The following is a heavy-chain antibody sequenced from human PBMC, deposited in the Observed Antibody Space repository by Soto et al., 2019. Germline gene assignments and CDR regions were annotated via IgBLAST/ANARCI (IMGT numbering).Heavy chain of an antibody. Sequence: GGSLRLSCAASGFTFSSYSMNWVRQAPGKGLEWVSSISSSSSYIYYADSVKGRFTISRDNAKNSLYLQMNSLRAEDTAVYYCARDLYYDILTGPYDAFDIWGQGTMVTVSS. CDR2: ISSSSSYI. D-gene: IGHD3-9*01. V-gene: IGHV3-21*01. CDR1: GFTFSSYS. J-gene: IGHJ3*02. CDR3: ARDLYYDILTGPYDAFDI.